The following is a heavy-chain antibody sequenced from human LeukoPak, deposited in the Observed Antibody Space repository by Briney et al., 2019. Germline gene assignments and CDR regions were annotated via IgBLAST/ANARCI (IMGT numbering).Heavy chain of an antibody. D-gene: IGHD3-10*01. V-gene: IGHV1-69*13. J-gene: IGHJ4*02. CDR1: GGTFSSYA. Sequence: ASVKVSCKASGGTFSSYAISWVRQAPGQGLEWMGGIIPIFGTANYAQKFQGRVTITADESTSTAYMELSSLRSEDTAVYYCARFSGSYFRKEESFDYWGQGTLVTVSS. CDR2: IIPIFGTA. CDR3: ARFSGSYFRKEESFDY.